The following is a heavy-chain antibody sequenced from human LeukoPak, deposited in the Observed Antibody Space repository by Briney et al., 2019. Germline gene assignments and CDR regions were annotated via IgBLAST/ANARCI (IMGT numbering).Heavy chain of an antibody. CDR1: GYTFTSYD. CDR2: MNPNSGNT. D-gene: IGHD3-10*01. J-gene: IGHJ4*02. V-gene: IGHV1-8*01. CDR3: ARVLAVGFGGGDY. Sequence: ASVKVSCKASGYTFTSYDINWVRQATGQGLEWMGWMNPNSGNTGYAQKFQGRVTMTRNTSISTAYMELSSLGSEDTAVYYWARVLAVGFGGGDYWGQGTLVTVSS.